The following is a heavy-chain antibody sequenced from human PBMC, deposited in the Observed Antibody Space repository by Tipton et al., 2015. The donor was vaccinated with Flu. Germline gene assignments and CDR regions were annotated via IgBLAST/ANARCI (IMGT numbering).Heavy chain of an antibody. J-gene: IGHJ4*02. CDR2: IHHSGDA. CDR3: ARDPSLGMPDSFDY. V-gene: IGHV4-38-2*02. D-gene: IGHD2-2*01. Sequence: TLSLTCAVSDYSISSGYYWGWIRQPPGKGLEWIGSIHHSGDAYYIPSLKSRVSLSVDPSMSQFSLRLTSVTAADTAVYYCARDPSLGMPDSFDYWGQGILVTASS. CDR1: DYSISSGYY.